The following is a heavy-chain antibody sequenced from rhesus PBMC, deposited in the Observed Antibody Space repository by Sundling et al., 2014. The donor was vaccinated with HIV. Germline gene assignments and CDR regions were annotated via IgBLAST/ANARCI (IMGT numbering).Heavy chain of an antibody. J-gene: IGHJ4*01. CDR1: GGSISSGYY. V-gene: IGHV4S13*01. CDR2: IYSNSEST. Sequence: QVQLQESGPGLVKPSETLSLTCAVSGGSISSGYYWSWIRQSPGKGLEWIGGIYSNSESTNYNPSLKSRVTISKDTSKNQFSLKLNSVTAADTAVYFCARGSDYYGDYFDYWGQGVLVTVSS. CDR3: ARGSDYYGDYFDY. D-gene: IGHD3-22*01.